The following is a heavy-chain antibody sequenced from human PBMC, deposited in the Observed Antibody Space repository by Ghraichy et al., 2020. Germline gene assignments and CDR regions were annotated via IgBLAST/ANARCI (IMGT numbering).Heavy chain of an antibody. CDR2: ISWNSGSI. D-gene: IGHD6-6*01. Sequence: LSLTCAASGFTFDDYAMHWVRQAPGKGLEWVSGISWNSGSIGYADSVKGRFTISRDNAKNSLYLQMNSLRAEDTALYYCAKDTRSSSGWFDPWGQGTLVTVSS. V-gene: IGHV3-9*01. J-gene: IGHJ5*02. CDR3: AKDTRSSSGWFDP. CDR1: GFTFDDYA.